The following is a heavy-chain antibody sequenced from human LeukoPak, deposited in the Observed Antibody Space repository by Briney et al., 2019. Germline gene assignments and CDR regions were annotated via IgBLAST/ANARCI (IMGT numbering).Heavy chain of an antibody. CDR2: ISYDGSNE. CDR1: GFTFSTYA. Sequence: PGGSLRLSCAASGFTFSTYAMFWVRQAPGKGLEWGAVISYDGSNEYYADSVKGRFAISRDNSRNTLYLQMNSLRAEDTAVYYCARDLSPVVRASPMGYWGQGTLVTVSS. D-gene: IGHD3-10*01. V-gene: IGHV3-30*09. CDR3: ARDLSPVVRASPMGY. J-gene: IGHJ4*02.